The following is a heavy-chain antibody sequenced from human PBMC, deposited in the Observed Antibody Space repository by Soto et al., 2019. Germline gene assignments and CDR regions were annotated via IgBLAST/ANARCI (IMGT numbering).Heavy chain of an antibody. D-gene: IGHD1-20*01. CDR3: ARAPGGITGADAFDI. J-gene: IGHJ3*02. CDR1: GYTFTSYY. V-gene: IGHV1-46*01. Sequence: ASVKVSFKASGYTFTSYYMHWVRQAPGQGLEWMGIINPSGGSTSYAQKFQGRVTMTRDTSTSTVYMELSSLRSEDTAVYYCARAPGGITGADAFDIWGQGTMVTVSS. CDR2: INPSGGST.